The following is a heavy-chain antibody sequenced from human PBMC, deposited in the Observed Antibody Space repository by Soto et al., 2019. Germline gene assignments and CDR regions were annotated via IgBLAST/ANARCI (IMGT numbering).Heavy chain of an antibody. V-gene: IGHV1-18*01. D-gene: IGHD6-13*01. CDR1: GYTFTSYG. CDR2: ISAYNGNT. CDR3: ASFSIAAADPYGMDV. Sequence: QVQLVQSGAEVKKPGASVKVSCKASGYTFTSYGFSWGRQAPGQGLEWMGWISAYNGNTNYAQKVQGRVTMTTDTSTSTAYMELRSLRSADTAVYYCASFSIAAADPYGMDVWGQGTTVTVSS. J-gene: IGHJ6*02.